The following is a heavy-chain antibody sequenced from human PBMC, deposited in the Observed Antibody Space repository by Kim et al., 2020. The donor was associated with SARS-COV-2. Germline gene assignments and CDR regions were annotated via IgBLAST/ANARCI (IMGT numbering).Heavy chain of an antibody. D-gene: IGHD3-22*01. CDR3: ARGRDYYYDSSGYYYFDY. CDR1: GFTFSSYG. CDR2: IWYDGSNK. V-gene: IGHV3-33*01. Sequence: GGSLRLSCAASGFTFSSYGMHWVRQAPGKGLEWVAVIWYDGSNKYYADSVKGRFTISRDNSKNTLYLQMNSLRAEDTAVYYCARGRDYYYDSSGYYYFDYWGQGTLVTVSS. J-gene: IGHJ4*02.